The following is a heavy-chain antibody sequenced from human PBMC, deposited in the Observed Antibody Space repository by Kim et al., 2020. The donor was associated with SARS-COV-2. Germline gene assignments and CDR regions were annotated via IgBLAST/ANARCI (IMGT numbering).Heavy chain of an antibody. CDR3: ARGGGFSSSPVDY. Sequence: VKVSCKASGYSFPAYYIHWVRQAPGQGLEWMGWINPNSGGTNYAQKFQGGVTMTRDTSLGIAYMELSRLTSDDTAVYYCARGGGFSSSPVDYWGQGTLVTVSS. CDR1: GYSFPAYY. D-gene: IGHD3-16*01. J-gene: IGHJ4*02. V-gene: IGHV1-2*02. CDR2: INPNSGGT.